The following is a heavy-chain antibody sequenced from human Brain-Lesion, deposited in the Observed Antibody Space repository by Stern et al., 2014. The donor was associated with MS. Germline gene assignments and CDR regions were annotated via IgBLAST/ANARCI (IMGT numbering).Heavy chain of an antibody. CDR2: ISNDGNHK. D-gene: IGHD1-1*01. CDR3: AKHLAERPFDY. J-gene: IGHJ4*02. CDR1: GFTYTDYW. V-gene: IGHV3-30*18. Sequence: QVQLVQSGGGLVQPGGSLRLSCGASGFTYTDYWMRWVRQAPGQGPEWVAVISNDGNHKYYAGSVKDRFTISRDNSKNTLYLQMNSLRVEDTAVYYCAKHLAERPFDYWGQGTLVTVSS.